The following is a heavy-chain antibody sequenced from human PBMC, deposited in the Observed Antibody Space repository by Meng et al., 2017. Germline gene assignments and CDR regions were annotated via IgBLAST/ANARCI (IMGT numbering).Heavy chain of an antibody. CDR2: ISAYNGNT. D-gene: IGHD3-3*01. CDR1: GYTFTSHG. CDR3: ARDLDFWSGYPSDFDY. V-gene: IGHV1-18*01. J-gene: IGHJ4*02. Sequence: ASVKVSCKASGYTFTSHGISWVRQAPGQGLEWMGWISAYNGNTNYAQKLQGRVTMTTDTSTSTAYMELRSLRSDDTAVYYCARDLDFWSGYPSDFDYWGQGTLVTVSS.